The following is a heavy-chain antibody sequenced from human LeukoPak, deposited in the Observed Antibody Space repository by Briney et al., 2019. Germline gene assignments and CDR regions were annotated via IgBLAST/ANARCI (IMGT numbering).Heavy chain of an antibody. CDR3: AKSQAYYFDY. CDR2: ISGSGGNT. J-gene: IGHJ4*02. CDR1: GFTFSDYA. V-gene: IGHV3-23*01. Sequence: GGSLRLSCAASGFTFSDYAMNWVRQAPGKGLEWVSTISGSGGNTYYAGSVKGRFTISRDNSKNTLYLQMNSLRAEDTAVYYCAKSQAYYFDYWGQGTLVTVSS.